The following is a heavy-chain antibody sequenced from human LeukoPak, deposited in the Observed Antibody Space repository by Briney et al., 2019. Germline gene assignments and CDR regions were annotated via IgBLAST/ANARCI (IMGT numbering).Heavy chain of an antibody. CDR2: IRDDGSNK. Sequence: PGGSLRLSCAAPGFTFSSYGMHWVRQAPGKGLGWGAFIRDDGSNKYYADSVKGRFTISRDNSKNTLYLQMNSLRAEDTAVYYCAKAVGSIAVAAPAEYFQHWGQGTLVTVSS. CDR3: AKAVGSIAVAAPAEYFQH. D-gene: IGHD6-19*01. J-gene: IGHJ1*01. CDR1: GFTFSSYG. V-gene: IGHV3-30*02.